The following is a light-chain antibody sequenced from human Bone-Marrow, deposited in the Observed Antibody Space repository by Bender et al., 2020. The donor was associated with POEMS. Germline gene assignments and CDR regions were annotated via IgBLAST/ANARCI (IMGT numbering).Light chain of an antibody. CDR1: SSNTGSGYD. Sequence: QSVLTQPPSVSGAPGQRVTISCTGSSSNTGSGYDINWYQHLPGTAPKLLIYGYNNRPSGVPDRFSGSTSGTMATLTINGAQVEDECVYYFVLYIGSGIWVFGGGTTLTVL. J-gene: IGLJ3*02. V-gene: IGLV1-40*01. CDR3: VLYIGSGIWV. CDR2: GYN.